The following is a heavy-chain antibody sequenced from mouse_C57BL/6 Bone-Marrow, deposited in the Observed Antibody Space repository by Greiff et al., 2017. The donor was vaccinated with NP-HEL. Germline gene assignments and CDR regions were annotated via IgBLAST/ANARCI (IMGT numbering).Heavy chain of an antibody. CDR2: IHPNSGST. Sequence: VHLVESGAELLKPGASVKLSCKASGYTFTSAWMHWVKQRPGQGLEWIGMIHPNSGSTNYNEKFKSKATLTVDKSSSTAYMQLSSLTSEDSAVYYCAWDFYAMDYWGQGTSVTVSS. D-gene: IGHD4-1*01. CDR3: AWDFYAMDY. V-gene: IGHV1-64*01. J-gene: IGHJ4*01. CDR1: GYTFTSAW.